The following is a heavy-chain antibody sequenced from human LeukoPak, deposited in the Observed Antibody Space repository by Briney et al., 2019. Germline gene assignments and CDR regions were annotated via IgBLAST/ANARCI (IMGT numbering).Heavy chain of an antibody. D-gene: IGHD3-22*01. J-gene: IGHJ6*04. V-gene: IGHV4-59*01. CDR3: ARVGYYDSSGYPDV. CDR2: IYYSGST. CDR1: GGSISSYY. Sequence: SSETLSLTCTVSGGSISSYYWSWIRQPPGKGLEWIGYIYYSGSTNYNPSLKSRVTISVDTSKNQFSLKLSSVTAADTAVYYCARVGYYDSSGYPDVWGKGTTVTVSS.